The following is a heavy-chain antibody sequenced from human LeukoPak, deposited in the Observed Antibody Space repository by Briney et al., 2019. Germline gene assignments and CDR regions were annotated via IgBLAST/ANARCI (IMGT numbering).Heavy chain of an antibody. CDR2: ISSSGSTI. J-gene: IGHJ4*02. CDR1: RFTFSSYS. D-gene: IGHD1-26*01. CDR3: AREGATANGDFDY. V-gene: IGHV3-48*01. Sequence: PGGSLRLSCAASRFTFSSYSMNWVRQAPGKGLEWVSYISSSGSTIYYADSVKGRFTISRDNAKNSLYLQMNSLRAEDTAVYYCAREGATANGDFDYWGQGTLVTVSS.